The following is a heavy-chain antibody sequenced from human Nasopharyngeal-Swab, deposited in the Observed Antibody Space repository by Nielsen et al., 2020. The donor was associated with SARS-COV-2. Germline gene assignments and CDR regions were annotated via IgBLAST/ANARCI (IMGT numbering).Heavy chain of an antibody. CDR2: ISYDGSNK. Sequence: LSLTCAASGSTFSSYGMHWVRQAPGKGLEWVAVISYDGSNKYYADSVKGRFTISRDNSKNTLYLQMNSLRAEDTAVYYCAKGLEMATADYWGQGTLVTVSS. D-gene: IGHD5-24*01. CDR3: AKGLEMATADY. V-gene: IGHV3-30*18. CDR1: GSTFSSYG. J-gene: IGHJ4*02.